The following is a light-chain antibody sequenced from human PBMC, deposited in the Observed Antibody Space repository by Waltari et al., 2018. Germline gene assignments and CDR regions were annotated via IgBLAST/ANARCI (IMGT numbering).Light chain of an antibody. CDR1: SIDVGNYNL. CDR3: CSYAGSTTVI. CDR2: AVN. V-gene: IGLV2-23*02. J-gene: IGLJ2*01. Sequence: QSALTQPASVSGSPGQSITISCTGTSIDVGNYNLVSWYQQHPGKAPQLMIYAVNKRPSGVFNRLSGSKSGKTASLTIPGLQAEDEADYYCCSYAGSTTVIFGGGTKLTVL.